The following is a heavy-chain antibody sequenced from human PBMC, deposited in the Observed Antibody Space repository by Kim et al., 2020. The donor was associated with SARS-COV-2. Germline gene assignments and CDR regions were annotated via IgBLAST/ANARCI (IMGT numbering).Heavy chain of an antibody. CDR3: ARGLRSSSPHRLFDY. CDR1: GGSFSGYY. J-gene: IGHJ4*02. CDR2: INHSGST. D-gene: IGHD6-6*01. V-gene: IGHV4-34*01. Sequence: SETLSLTCAVYGGSFSGYYWSWIRQPPGKGLEWIGEINHSGSTNYNPSLKSRVTISVDTSKNQFSLKLSSVTAADTAVYYCARGLRSSSPHRLFDYWGQG.